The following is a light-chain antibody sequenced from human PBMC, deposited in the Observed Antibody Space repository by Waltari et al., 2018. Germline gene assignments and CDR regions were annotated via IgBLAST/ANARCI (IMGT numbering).Light chain of an antibody. CDR2: AAA. CDR3: HQHDTSPWT. Sequence: VLTQSPGTLSLSPGERATLSCRASQSISSSFLAWYQVKPGQAPRLLIFAAATRAADIPDRISGSGSGADCTLTISRLEPEDFAVYVCHQHDTSPWTFGQGTRVELK. J-gene: IGKJ1*01. V-gene: IGKV3-20*01. CDR1: QSISSSF.